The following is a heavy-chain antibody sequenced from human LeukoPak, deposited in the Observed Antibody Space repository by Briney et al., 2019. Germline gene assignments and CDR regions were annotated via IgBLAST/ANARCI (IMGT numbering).Heavy chain of an antibody. J-gene: IGHJ4*02. CDR2: IYHSGST. V-gene: IGHV4-38-2*01. D-gene: IGHD3-16*02. Sequence: PSETLSLTCAVSGYSISSGYYWGWIRPPSGKGLEWIGSIYHSGSTYYNPSLKSRVTISVDTSKNQFSLKLSSVTAADTAVYYCARGPREDYVWGGYRWYYFDYWGQGTLVTVSS. CDR1: GYSISSGYY. CDR3: ARGPREDYVWGGYRWYYFDY.